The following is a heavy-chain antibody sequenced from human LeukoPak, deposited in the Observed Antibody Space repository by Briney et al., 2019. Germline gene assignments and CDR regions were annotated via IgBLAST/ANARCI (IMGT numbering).Heavy chain of an antibody. CDR1: GFTFSGSA. CDR2: IRSKANSYAT. J-gene: IGHJ5*02. CDR3: TRHSPGTSCYCP. D-gene: IGHD2-2*01. V-gene: IGHV3-73*01. Sequence: GGSLKLSCAASGFTFSGSAMRWVRQASGKGLEWVSRIRSKANSYATAYAASVKGRFTISRDDSKNTAYLQMNSLQTEDTAVYYCTRHSPGTSCYCPWGQGTLVTVSS.